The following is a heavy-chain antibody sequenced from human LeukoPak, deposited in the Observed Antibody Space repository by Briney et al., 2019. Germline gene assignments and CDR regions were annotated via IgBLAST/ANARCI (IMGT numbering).Heavy chain of an antibody. Sequence: SETLSLTCTVSDGSISSSYWSWIRQPPGKGLEWIAYMSYSGSTNYNPSLKSRVTISVDTSKNQFSLKLSSVTAADTAVYYCAREDCSGGSCYQHYYYYMDVWGKGTTVTVSS. J-gene: IGHJ6*03. CDR3: AREDCSGGSCYQHYYYYMDV. CDR2: MSYSGST. CDR1: DGSISSSY. D-gene: IGHD2-15*01. V-gene: IGHV4-59*12.